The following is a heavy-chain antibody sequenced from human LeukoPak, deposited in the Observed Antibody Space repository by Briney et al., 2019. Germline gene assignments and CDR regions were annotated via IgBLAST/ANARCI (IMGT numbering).Heavy chain of an antibody. Sequence: PGGSLRLSCAASEFTFSNYKMNWVRQAPGKGLEWVSSISSSSIYIYYADSVKGRFTTSRDNDKNSLYLQMNSLRAEDTAVYYCARESSGRRVQTFDYWGQGTLVTVSS. CDR1: EFTFSNYK. CDR3: ARESSGRRVQTFDY. V-gene: IGHV3-21*01. CDR2: ISSSSIYI. J-gene: IGHJ4*02. D-gene: IGHD1-1*01.